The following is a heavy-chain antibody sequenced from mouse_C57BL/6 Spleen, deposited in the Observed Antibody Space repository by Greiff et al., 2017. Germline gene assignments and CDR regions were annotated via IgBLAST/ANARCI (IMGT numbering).Heavy chain of an antibody. V-gene: IGHV1-69*01. CDR3: AIVATSSLDY. CDR2: IDPSDSYT. D-gene: IGHD1-1*01. J-gene: IGHJ2*01. CDR1: GYTFTSYW. Sequence: QVQLKQPGAELVMPGASVKLSCKASGYTFTSYWMHWVKQRPGQGLEWIGEIDPSDSYTNYNQKFKGKSTLTVDKSSSTAYMQLSSLTSEDSAVYYCAIVATSSLDYWGQGTTLTVSS.